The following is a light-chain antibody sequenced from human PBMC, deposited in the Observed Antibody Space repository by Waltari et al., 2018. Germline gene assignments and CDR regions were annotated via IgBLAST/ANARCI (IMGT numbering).Light chain of an antibody. J-gene: IGLJ3*02. V-gene: IGLV2-23*02. Sequence: QSALTQTATVSGSPGQSITIPCSGTSSDIGNFNLVSWYQQHPGKAPPLIIYDVYNRPSGVSNRFSGSKSGNTAFLAISGLQTADEADYYCSSYAGSAISVFGGGTKLTVL. CDR3: SSYAGSAISV. CDR1: SSDIGNFNL. CDR2: DVY.